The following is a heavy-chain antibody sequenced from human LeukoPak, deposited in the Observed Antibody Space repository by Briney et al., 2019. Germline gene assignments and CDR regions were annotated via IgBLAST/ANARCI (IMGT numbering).Heavy chain of an antibody. Sequence: SETLSLTCTVSGGSISSGGSYWSWIRQHPGKGLEWIGYIYYSGSTYYNPSLKSRVTISVDTSKNQFSLKLSSVTAADTAVYYCARGNDYGDYAFDYWGQGTLVTVSS. V-gene: IGHV4-31*03. CDR2: IYYSGST. D-gene: IGHD4-17*01. CDR3: ARGNDYGDYAFDY. CDR1: GGSISSGGSY. J-gene: IGHJ4*02.